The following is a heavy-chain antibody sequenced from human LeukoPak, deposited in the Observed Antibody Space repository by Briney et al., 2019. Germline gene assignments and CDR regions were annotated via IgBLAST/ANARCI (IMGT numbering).Heavy chain of an antibody. J-gene: IGHJ6*02. D-gene: IGHD3-16*01. Sequence: ASVKVSCKASGYVFTSYGISWVRQAPGQGLEWMGWIRTYSGNTNYAQKLQGRVTMTTDTSTSTAYMELRSLRSDDTAVYYCARDGVRDGMDVWGQGTTVTVSS. CDR3: ARDGVRDGMDV. CDR2: IRTYSGNT. CDR1: GYVFTSYG. V-gene: IGHV1-18*01.